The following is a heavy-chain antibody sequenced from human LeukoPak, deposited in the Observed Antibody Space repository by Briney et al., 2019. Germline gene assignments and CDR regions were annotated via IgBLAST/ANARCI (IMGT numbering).Heavy chain of an antibody. CDR3: ARVGAPIAARPWGMDV. Sequence: GGSLRLSCAASGFTFSNAWMNWVRQAPGKGLEWVGRIERKTDGGTTDYAAPVKGRFTISRDNSKNTLYLQMNSLRAEDTAVFYCARVGAPIAARPWGMDVWGQGTTVTVSS. CDR2: IERKTDGGTT. J-gene: IGHJ6*02. V-gene: IGHV3-15*04. D-gene: IGHD6-6*01. CDR1: GFTFSNAW.